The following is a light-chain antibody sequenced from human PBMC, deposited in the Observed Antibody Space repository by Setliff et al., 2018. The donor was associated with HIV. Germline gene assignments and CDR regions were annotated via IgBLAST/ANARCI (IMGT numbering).Light chain of an antibody. CDR1: SSNIGTNT. CDR2: SDN. J-gene: IGLJ1*01. V-gene: IGLV1-44*01. CDR3: FSYTSSTPLYV. Sequence: QSVLTQTPSASGTPGQGVTISCSGGSSNIGTNTVNWYQQLPGTAPKLLMYSDNQRHSGVPDRFSGSKSGTSASLAISGLQSEDEADYYCFSYTSSTPLYVFGTGTKVTVL.